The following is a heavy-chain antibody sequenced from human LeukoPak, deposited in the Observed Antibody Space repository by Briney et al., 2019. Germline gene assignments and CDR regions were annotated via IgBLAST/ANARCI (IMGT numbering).Heavy chain of an antibody. CDR1: GFTFSTYG. Sequence: QAGGSRRLSCAASGFTFSTYGINWVRQAPGKGLEWVSAVSGSGSTTYYARSVKGRFTVSRDNSKNTLYLQMNSLRVDDTAVYYCAKSLDYGGNRARLDFWGQGTLVTVSS. V-gene: IGHV3-23*01. CDR3: AKSLDYGGNRARLDF. CDR2: VSGSGSTT. J-gene: IGHJ4*02. D-gene: IGHD4-23*01.